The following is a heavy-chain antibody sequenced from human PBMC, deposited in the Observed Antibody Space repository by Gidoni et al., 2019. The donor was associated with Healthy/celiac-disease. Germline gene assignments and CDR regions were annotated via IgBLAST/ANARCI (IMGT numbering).Heavy chain of an antibody. J-gene: IGHJ4*02. D-gene: IGHD2-2*01. CDR3: ARDSPRDNQLRPWSY. V-gene: IGHV1-46*01. Sequence: QVQLVQSGAEVKKTGASVKVSCKASGYTFTSYYMHWVRQAPGQGLEWMGIINPSGGSTSYAQKFQGRVTMTRDTSTSTVYMELSSLRSEDTAVYYCARDSPRDNQLRPWSYWGQGTLVTVSS. CDR2: INPSGGST. CDR1: GYTFTSYY.